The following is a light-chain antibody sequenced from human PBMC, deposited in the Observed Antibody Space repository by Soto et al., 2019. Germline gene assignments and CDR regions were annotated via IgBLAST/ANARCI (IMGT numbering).Light chain of an antibody. CDR1: QSVSSN. CDR3: QQYNNWPPRT. CDR2: GAS. V-gene: IGKV3-15*01. Sequence: EIVLSQSPATGSGYLWERGTISCWASQSVSSNLAWYQQKPGQAPRLLIYGASTSATGTPDRFSGSGSVTEFPLTSCSMQSEDFAVYYCQQYNNWPPRTVGQGTKVDIK. J-gene: IGKJ1*01.